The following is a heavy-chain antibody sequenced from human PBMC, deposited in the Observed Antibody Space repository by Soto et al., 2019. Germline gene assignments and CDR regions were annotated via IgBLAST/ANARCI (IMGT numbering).Heavy chain of an antibody. Sequence: ASVKVSCKASGYTFTSYAMHWVRQAPGQRLEWMGWINAGNGNTKYSQEFQGRVTITRDTSASTAYMELSSLRSEDTAVYYCARVYYYDSSGYSFFGYWGQGTLVTV. V-gene: IGHV1-3*01. J-gene: IGHJ4*02. CDR2: INAGNGNT. D-gene: IGHD3-22*01. CDR3: ARVYYYDSSGYSFFGY. CDR1: GYTFTSYA.